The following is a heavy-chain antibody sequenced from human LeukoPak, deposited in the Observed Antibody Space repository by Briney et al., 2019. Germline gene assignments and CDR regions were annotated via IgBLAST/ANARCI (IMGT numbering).Heavy chain of an antibody. Sequence: ASVKVSCKASGYTFTSYGINWVRQAPGQGLEWMGWINPNSGGTNYAQKFQGRVTMTRDTSISTAYMELSRLRSDDTAVYYCARGSRIVGAMNDAFDIWGQGTMVTVSS. V-gene: IGHV1-2*02. J-gene: IGHJ3*02. D-gene: IGHD1-26*01. CDR3: ARGSRIVGAMNDAFDI. CDR2: INPNSGGT. CDR1: GYTFTSYG.